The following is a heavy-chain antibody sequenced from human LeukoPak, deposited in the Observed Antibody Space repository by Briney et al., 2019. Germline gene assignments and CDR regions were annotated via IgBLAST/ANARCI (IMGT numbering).Heavy chain of an antibody. CDR1: GGSISSYY. Sequence: PSEPLSLTCTVSGGSISSYYWSWIRQPAGKGLEWVGYIYYSGSTNYNPSLQSRVAISVDTSNNQSSLQLTSVTAADTAVYYCARGPGSDDSSGFYVYWGQGPLVTVSS. CDR2: IYYSGST. J-gene: IGHJ4*02. V-gene: IGHV4-59*12. CDR3: ARGPGSDDSSGFYVY. D-gene: IGHD3-22*01.